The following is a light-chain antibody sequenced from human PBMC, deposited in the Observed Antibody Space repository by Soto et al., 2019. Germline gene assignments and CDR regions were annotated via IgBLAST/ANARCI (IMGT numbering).Light chain of an antibody. CDR1: SSDVGGYNY. Sequence: QSVLTQPASVSGSPGQSITISCTGTSSDVGGYNYVSWYQQHPGKAPKLMIYEVSNRPSGVSNRFSGSKSGNTASLTISGLQAEDEADYYCSSYTSSSTLIGTGTKLTVL. V-gene: IGLV2-14*01. CDR2: EVS. J-gene: IGLJ1*01. CDR3: SSYTSSSTL.